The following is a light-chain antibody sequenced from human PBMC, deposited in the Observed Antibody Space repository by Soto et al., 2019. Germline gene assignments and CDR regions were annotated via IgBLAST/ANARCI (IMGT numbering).Light chain of an antibody. V-gene: IGKV2-28*01. CDR3: MQALLTPFT. J-gene: IGKJ3*01. Sequence: DLVMTQSPLSLPVTPGEPASISCRSSQSLLHSNGYNYLDWYLQKPGQSPQLLIYLGSNRASGVPDRFNGSGSGTDFTLKISRVEAEDVGVYYCMQALLTPFTFGPGTKVDIK. CDR2: LGS. CDR1: QSLLHSNGYNY.